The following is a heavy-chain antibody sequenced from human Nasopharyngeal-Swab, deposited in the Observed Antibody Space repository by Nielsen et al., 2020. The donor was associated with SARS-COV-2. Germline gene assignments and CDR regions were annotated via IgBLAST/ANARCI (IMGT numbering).Heavy chain of an antibody. V-gene: IGHV1-69*04. D-gene: IGHD4-23*01. CDR2: IIPILGIA. J-gene: IGHJ3*02. CDR1: GGTFRSYA. Sequence: SVQVSCKASGGTFRSYALIWVRQAPGQGLEWMGRIIPILGIANYAQKFQGRVTITADKSTSPAYMELSSLRSEDTAVYYCARGDTWVTVVTRRAFDIWGQGTMVTVSS. CDR3: ARGDTWVTVVTRRAFDI.